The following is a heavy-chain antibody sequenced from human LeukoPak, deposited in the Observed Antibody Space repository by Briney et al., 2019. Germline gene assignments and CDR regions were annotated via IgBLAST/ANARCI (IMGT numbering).Heavy chain of an antibody. CDR3: ARDPTTVTTIFDS. J-gene: IGHJ4*02. V-gene: IGHV4-4*07. D-gene: IGHD4-11*01. CDR1: GVSISAYY. CDR2: IYPGEGIYATATT. Sequence: PSETLSLTCSVSGVSISAYYWSWIRQSAGNRLEWIGRIYPGEGIYATATTSYNPSFKSRVTMSGDTSRNQLSLKLSSVTAADTAVYYCARDPTTVTTIFDSWGQGILVTVSS.